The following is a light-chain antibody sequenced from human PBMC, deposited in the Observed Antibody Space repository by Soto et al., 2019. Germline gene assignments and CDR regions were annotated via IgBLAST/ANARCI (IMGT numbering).Light chain of an antibody. V-gene: IGLV1-51*01. CDR1: SSNIGNNY. CDR3: ATWDSSLSAVV. Sequence: QSVLTQPPSVSAASGQRVTISCSGGSSNIGNNYVSWYQQLPGTAPKILIYENNQRPSGIPDRFSGSKSGTSATLGITGLQTGDEADYYCATWDSSLSAVVFGGGTKLTVL. J-gene: IGLJ2*01. CDR2: ENN.